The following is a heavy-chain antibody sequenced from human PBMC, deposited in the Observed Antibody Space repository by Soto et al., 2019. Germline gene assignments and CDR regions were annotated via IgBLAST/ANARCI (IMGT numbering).Heavy chain of an antibody. CDR3: ARSGYSYGPNPLLY. D-gene: IGHD5-18*01. CDR1: GGSISSGGYY. CDR2: IYYSGRT. J-gene: IGHJ4*02. Sequence: QVQLQESGPGLAKPSQTLSLTCTVSGGSISSGGYYWSWIRQHPGKGLEWIGYIYYSGRTYYIPSLKTRVTISVDTSKNQFSLKLSSVTAADTAVYYCARSGYSYGPNPLLYWGQGTLGSVSS. V-gene: IGHV4-31*03.